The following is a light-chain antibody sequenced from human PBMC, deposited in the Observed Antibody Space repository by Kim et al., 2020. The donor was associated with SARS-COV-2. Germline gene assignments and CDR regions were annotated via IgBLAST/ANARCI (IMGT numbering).Light chain of an antibody. J-gene: IGLJ3*02. CDR2: VNSDGSH. CDR1: SGHSSYA. V-gene: IGLV4-69*01. CDR3: QTCGTGWV. Sequence: GASVKLTCTLSSGHSSYAIAWHQKQPEKGPRYLMKVNSDGSHNKGDGIPDRFSGSSAGAERYLIISSLQSEDETDYYCQTCGTGWVFGGGTQLTVL.